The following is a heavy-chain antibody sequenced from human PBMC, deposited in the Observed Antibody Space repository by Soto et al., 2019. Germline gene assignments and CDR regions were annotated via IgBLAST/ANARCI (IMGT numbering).Heavy chain of an antibody. CDR2: ISYDGSNK. Sequence: GGSLRLSCAASGFTFSSYGMHWVRQAPGKGLEWVAVISYDGSNKYYADSVKGRFTISRDNSKNTLYLQMNSLRAEDTAVYYCAKDQGAYGMDVWGQGTTVTVSS. J-gene: IGHJ6*02. CDR1: GFTFSSYG. CDR3: AKDQGAYGMDV. V-gene: IGHV3-30*18.